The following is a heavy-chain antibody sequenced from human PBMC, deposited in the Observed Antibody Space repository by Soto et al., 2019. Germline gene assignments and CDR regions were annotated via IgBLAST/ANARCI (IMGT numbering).Heavy chain of an antibody. Sequence: QVQLQASGPGLVKPSGTLSLTCAVSGDSISSSNWWIWVRQPPGKGLGWIGEIFHSGITNSNPSLKSRITLSVDRSKNQFSLNLTSVTAADTAVYYCAKAFGDSSGWYYFDYWGQGTLVTVAS. CDR1: GDSISSSNW. CDR3: AKAFGDSSGWYYFDY. V-gene: IGHV4-4*02. CDR2: IFHSGIT. D-gene: IGHD6-19*01. J-gene: IGHJ4*02.